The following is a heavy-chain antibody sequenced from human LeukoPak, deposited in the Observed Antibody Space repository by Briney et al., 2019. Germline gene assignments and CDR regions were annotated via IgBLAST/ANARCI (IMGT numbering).Heavy chain of an antibody. V-gene: IGHV3-48*01. CDR2: ISSGSSTI. CDR3: ASALGSSGNYWSYYYYMDV. J-gene: IGHJ6*03. CDR1: GFTFSSYS. D-gene: IGHD3-22*01. Sequence: GGSLRLSCAASGFTFSSYSMNWVRQAPGKGLEWVSYISSGSSTIYYADSVKGRFTISRDNAKNSLYLQMNSLRAEDTAVYYCASALGSSGNYWSYYYYMDVWGKGTTVTVSS.